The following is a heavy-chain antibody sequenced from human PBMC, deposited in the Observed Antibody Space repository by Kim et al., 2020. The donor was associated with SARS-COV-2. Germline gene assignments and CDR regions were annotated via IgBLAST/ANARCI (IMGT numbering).Heavy chain of an antibody. CDR1: GGSISSGGYY. CDR2: IYYSGST. J-gene: IGHJ4*02. Sequence: SETLSLTCTVSGGSISSGGYYWSWIRQHPGKGLEWIGYIYYSGSTYYNPSLKSRVTISVDTSKNQFSLKLSSVTAADTAVYYCARVIGAGDGYNWVDYWGQGTLVTVSS. V-gene: IGHV4-31*03. CDR3: ARVIGAGDGYNWVDY. D-gene: IGHD5-12*01.